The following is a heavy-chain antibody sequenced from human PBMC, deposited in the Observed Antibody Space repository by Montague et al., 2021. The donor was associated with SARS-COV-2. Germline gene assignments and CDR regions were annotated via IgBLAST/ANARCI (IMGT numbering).Heavy chain of an antibody. CDR2: IWYDGSNK. CDR3: ARSSGFGELLYSDY. J-gene: IGHJ4*02. D-gene: IGHD3-10*01. CDR1: GFTFNKYG. V-gene: IGHV3-33*01. Sequence: RSLSLAASGFTFNKYGMHWVRQAPGKGLEWVAVIWYDGSNKYYVDSVEGRFTISRDNSKNTLYLQMSSLRVEDTAVYYCARSSGFGELLYSDYWGRGTLVSVSS.